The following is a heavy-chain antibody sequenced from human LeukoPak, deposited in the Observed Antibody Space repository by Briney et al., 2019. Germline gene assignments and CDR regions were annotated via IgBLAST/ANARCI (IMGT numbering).Heavy chain of an antibody. CDR1: GFNFSNHC. CDR2: ITSSRSYT. CDR3: ARSGAVADAADY. V-gene: IGHV3-21*01. J-gene: IGHJ4*02. Sequence: GGSLRLSCAASGFNFSNHCMNWVRQAPGKGLEWVSSITSSRSYTHYADSVKGRFAISRDNAKNSLYLQMDSLRAEDTAVYYCARSGAVADAADYWGQGILVTVSS. D-gene: IGHD6-19*01.